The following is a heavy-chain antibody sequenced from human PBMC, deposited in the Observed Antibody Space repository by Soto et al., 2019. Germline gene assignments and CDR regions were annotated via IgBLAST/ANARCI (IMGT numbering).Heavy chain of an antibody. CDR2: ISYHGSNK. V-gene: IGHV3-30*18. CDR1: GFTFSSYG. Sequence: QVQLVESGGGVVQPGRSLRLSCAASGFTFSSYGMHWVRQAPGKGLEWVAVISYHGSNKYYADSVKGRFTISRDNSKNSLYLQMNSLGAEDTAVYYCAKGHCGGDCYSFDYWGQGTLVTVSS. J-gene: IGHJ4*02. CDR3: AKGHCGGDCYSFDY. D-gene: IGHD2-21*02.